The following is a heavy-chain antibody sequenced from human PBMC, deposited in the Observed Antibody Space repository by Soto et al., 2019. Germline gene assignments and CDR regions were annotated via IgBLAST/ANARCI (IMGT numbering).Heavy chain of an antibody. Sequence: GGSLRLSCAASGFTFSSYGMHWVRQAPGKGLEWVAVISYDGSNKYFADSVKGRFTISRDNSKNTLYLQMNSLRAEDTAVYYCAKAEHSSSWIPSHFDYWGQGTLVTVSS. CDR2: ISYDGSNK. CDR3: AKAEHSSSWIPSHFDY. J-gene: IGHJ4*02. CDR1: GFTFSSYG. V-gene: IGHV3-30*18. D-gene: IGHD6-13*01.